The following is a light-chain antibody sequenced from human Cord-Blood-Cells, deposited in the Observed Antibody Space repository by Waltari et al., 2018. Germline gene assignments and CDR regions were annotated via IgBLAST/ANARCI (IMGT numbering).Light chain of an antibody. V-gene: IGLV1-40*01. CDR3: QSYDSSLSGYV. J-gene: IGLJ1*01. CDR2: GNS. CDR1: SPNIGAGYD. Sequence: QSVLTQPPSVSGAPGQRVPISCTGSSPNIGAGYDVHWYQQLPGTAPNLLIYGNSNRPSGVPDRFSGSKSGTSASLAITGLQAEDEADYYCQSYDSSLSGYVFGTGTKVTVL.